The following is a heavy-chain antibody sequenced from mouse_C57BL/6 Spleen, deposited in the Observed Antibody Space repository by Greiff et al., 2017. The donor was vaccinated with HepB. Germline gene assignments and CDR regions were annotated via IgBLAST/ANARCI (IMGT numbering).Heavy chain of an antibody. CDR3: VRDHWPYDYDDGRFAY. V-gene: IGHV10-3*01. CDR2: IRSKSSNYAT. D-gene: IGHD2-4*01. CDR1: GFTFNTYA. Sequence: EVKLVESGGGLVQPKGSLKLSCAASGFTFNTYAMHWVRQAPGKGLEWVARIRSKSSNYATYYADSVKDRFTISRDDSQSMLYLQMNNLKTEDTAMYYCVRDHWPYDYDDGRFAYWGQGTLVTVSA. J-gene: IGHJ3*01.